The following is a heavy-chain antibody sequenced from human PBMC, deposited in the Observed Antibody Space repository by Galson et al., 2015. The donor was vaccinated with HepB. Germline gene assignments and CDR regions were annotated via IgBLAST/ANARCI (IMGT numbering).Heavy chain of an antibody. J-gene: IGHJ2*01. V-gene: IGHV1-69*11. CDR2: IIPILGTA. CDR3: ARGPIFGVVIGYFDL. D-gene: IGHD3-3*01. CDR1: GGTFSSYA. Sequence: SVKVSCKASGGTFSSYAISWVRQAPGQGLEWMGRIIPILGTANYAQKFQGRVTITADESTSTAYMELSSLRSEDTAVYYCARGPIFGVVIGYFDLWGRGTLVTVSS.